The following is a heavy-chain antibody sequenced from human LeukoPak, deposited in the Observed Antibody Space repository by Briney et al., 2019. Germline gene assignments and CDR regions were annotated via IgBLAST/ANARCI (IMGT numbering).Heavy chain of an antibody. CDR1: GFTFSSYA. Sequence: GGSLRLSCAASGFTFSSYAMHWVRQAPGKGLEWVAVISYDGSNKYYADSVKGRFTISRDNSKNTLYLQMNSLRAEDTAVYYCISIGYWGQGTLVTVSS. J-gene: IGHJ4*02. V-gene: IGHV3-30-3*01. D-gene: IGHD6-6*01. CDR2: ISYDGSNK. CDR3: ISIGY.